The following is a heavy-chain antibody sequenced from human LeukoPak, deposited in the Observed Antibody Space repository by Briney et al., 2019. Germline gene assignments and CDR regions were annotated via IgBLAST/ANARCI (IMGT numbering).Heavy chain of an antibody. J-gene: IGHJ6*02. CDR3: AKDPVDINYYYGMDV. CDR2: ISGSGGST. D-gene: IGHD3-9*01. CDR1: VFTFSSYA. Sequence: GGSLRLSCAASVFTFSSYAMSWVREAPGKGLWWVSAISGSGGSTYYADSVKGRFTISRDNSKNTLYLQMNSLRAEDTAVYYCAKDPVDINYYYGMDVWGQGTTVTVSS. V-gene: IGHV3-23*01.